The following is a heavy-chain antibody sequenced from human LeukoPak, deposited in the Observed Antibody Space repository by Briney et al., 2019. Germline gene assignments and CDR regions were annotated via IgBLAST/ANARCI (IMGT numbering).Heavy chain of an antibody. CDR2: ISYSGST. D-gene: IGHD3-22*01. CDR3: ARAEYYYDSSGLGNPRWDY. J-gene: IGHJ4*02. Sequence: SETLSLTCTVSGGSISGGDYYWNWIRQFPGEGLEWVGYISYSGSTYYNPSLKSRVTISVDTSKNQFSLKLSSVTAADTAVYYCARAEYYYDSSGLGNPRWDYWGRGTLVTVSS. CDR1: GGSISGGDYY. V-gene: IGHV4-30-4*08.